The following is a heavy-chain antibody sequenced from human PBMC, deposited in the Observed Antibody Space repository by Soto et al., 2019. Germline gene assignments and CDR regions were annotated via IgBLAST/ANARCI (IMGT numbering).Heavy chain of an antibody. CDR1: GFTFSDYY. D-gene: IGHD3-22*01. CDR2: ISSSSSYT. Sequence: SGGSLRLSCAASGFTFSDYYMSWIRQAPGKGLEWVSYISSSSSYTNYADSVKGRFTISRDNAKNSLYLQMNSLRAEDTAVYYCASIPDKYYYDSSGYHDAFDIWGQGTMVTVSS. V-gene: IGHV3-11*06. CDR3: ASIPDKYYYDSSGYHDAFDI. J-gene: IGHJ3*02.